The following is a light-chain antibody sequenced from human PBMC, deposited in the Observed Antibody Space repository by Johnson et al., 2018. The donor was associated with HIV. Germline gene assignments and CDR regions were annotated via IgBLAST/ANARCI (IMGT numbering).Light chain of an antibody. CDR2: DNN. CDR1: SSNIGNNY. V-gene: IGLV1-51*01. CDR3: GTWDSSPSVV. J-gene: IGLJ1*01. Sequence: QAVLTQPHSVSAAPGQKVTIPCSGSSSNIGNNYVSWYQQLPGTAPKLLIYDNNKRPSGIPDRFSGSKSGTSATLGITGLQTGDEADYYCGTWDSSPSVVFGTGTKVTVL.